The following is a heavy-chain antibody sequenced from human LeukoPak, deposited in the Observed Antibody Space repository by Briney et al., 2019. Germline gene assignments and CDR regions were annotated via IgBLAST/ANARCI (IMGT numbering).Heavy chain of an antibody. CDR2: IYPGDSDT. D-gene: IGHD3-10*01. Sequence: PGESLKISCKGSGYSFTSYWIGWVRQMPGKGLEWMGIIYPGDSDTRYSPSFQGQVTISADKSISTAYLQWSSLKASDTAMYYCAKVITMVRGAPSGFDPWGQGTLVTVSS. J-gene: IGHJ5*02. CDR3: AKVITMVRGAPSGFDP. CDR1: GYSFTSYW. V-gene: IGHV5-51*01.